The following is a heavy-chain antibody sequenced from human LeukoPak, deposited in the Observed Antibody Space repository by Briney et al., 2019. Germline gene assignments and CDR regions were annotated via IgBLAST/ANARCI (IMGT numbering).Heavy chain of an antibody. V-gene: IGHV5-51*01. CDR2: IYPGDSDT. D-gene: IGHD5-12*01. J-gene: IGHJ6*02. Sequence: PGESLKISCKGSGYSFTSYWIGWVRQMPGKGLEWMGIIYPGDSDTRYSPSFQGQVTISADKSISTAYLQWSSPKASDTAMYYCARASYGSEYYYYYGMDVWGQGTTVTVSS. CDR1: GYSFTSYW. CDR3: ARASYGSEYYYYYGMDV.